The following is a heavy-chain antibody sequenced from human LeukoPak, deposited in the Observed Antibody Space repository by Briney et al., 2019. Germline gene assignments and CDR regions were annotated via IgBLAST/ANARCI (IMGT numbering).Heavy chain of an antibody. CDR2: ISRSAATI. J-gene: IGHJ4*02. CDR1: EFSVGSNY. Sequence: GGSLRLSCAASEFSVGSNYMTWVRQAPGKGLEWVSTISRSAATIYYADSVKGRFTISRDNAKNSLYLQMNSLRAEDTAVYYCARVGVLSSSWLLYWGQGTLVTVSS. D-gene: IGHD6-13*01. CDR3: ARVGVLSSSWLLY. V-gene: IGHV3-48*03.